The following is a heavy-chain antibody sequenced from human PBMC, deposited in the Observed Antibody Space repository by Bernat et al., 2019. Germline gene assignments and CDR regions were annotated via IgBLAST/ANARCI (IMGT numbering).Heavy chain of an antibody. CDR3: ARGHFFNSF. J-gene: IGHJ4*02. V-gene: IGHV4-34*01. CDR2: VSHTGSA. CDR1: GGSFSGYY. Sequence: QVQLDQWGAGLLKPSETLSLTCAVYGGSFSGYYWTWIRQPAGKGLEWIGEVSHTGSANYNPSLKSRVTISVDTSMNQFSLRLTSVTAADTAVYYCARGHFFNSFWGRGTPVTVSS.